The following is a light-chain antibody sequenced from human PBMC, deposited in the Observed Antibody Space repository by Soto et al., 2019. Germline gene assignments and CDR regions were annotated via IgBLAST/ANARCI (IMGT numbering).Light chain of an antibody. CDR3: SSYTSSSTL. CDR1: SSDVGSYY. CDR2: EVS. V-gene: IGLV2-14*01. J-gene: IGLJ1*01. Sequence: QSALTQPASVSGSPGQSITISCTGTSSDVGSYYVSWYQQHPGKAPKLMIYEVSDRPSGISSRFSGSKSGNTASLTISGLQTEDEADYYCSSYTSSSTLFGTVTKLTVL.